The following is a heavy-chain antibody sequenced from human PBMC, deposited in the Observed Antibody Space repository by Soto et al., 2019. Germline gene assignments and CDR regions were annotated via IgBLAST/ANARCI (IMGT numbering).Heavy chain of an antibody. J-gene: IGHJ6*03. D-gene: IGHD3-3*02. V-gene: IGHV1-18*01. CDR1: GYTFTNYG. CDR2: ISAYNGNT. Sequence: QVQLVQSGAEVKKPGASVKVSCKASGYTFTNYGISWVRQAHGQGLEWMGWISAYNGNTNYAQILQGRVTMTTDTSTSTAYLELRSLRSDDTAVYYCARGGIRQYYYYYIDVWGKGTTVIVSS. CDR3: ARGGIRQYYYYYIDV.